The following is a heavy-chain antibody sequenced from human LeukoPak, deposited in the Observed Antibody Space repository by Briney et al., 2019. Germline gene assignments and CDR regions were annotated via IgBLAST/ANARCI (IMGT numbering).Heavy chain of an antibody. V-gene: IGHV4-4*07. Sequence: SETLSLTCTVSGGSISSYYWSWIRQPAGKGLEWIGRIYTSGSTNYNPSLQSRVTMSVDTSTNQFSLKLSSVPAADTAVYYCASGCSSTSCRGKTDYWGQGTLVTVSS. CDR3: ASGCSSTSCRGKTDY. D-gene: IGHD2-2*01. CDR1: GGSISSYY. CDR2: IYTSGST. J-gene: IGHJ4*02.